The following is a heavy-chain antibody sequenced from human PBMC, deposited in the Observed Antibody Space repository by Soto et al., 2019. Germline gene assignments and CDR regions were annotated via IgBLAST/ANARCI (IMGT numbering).Heavy chain of an antibody. CDR3: ARVKWELLPGLSYYYGMDV. CDR1: GYTFTSYG. CDR2: ISAYNGNT. V-gene: IGHV1-18*01. Sequence: GASVKVSCKASGYTFTSYGISWVRQAPGQGLEWMGWISAYNGNTNYAQKLQGGVTMTTDTSTSTAYMELRSLRSDDTAVYYCARVKWELLPGLSYYYGMDVWGQGTTVTVSS. J-gene: IGHJ6*02. D-gene: IGHD1-26*01.